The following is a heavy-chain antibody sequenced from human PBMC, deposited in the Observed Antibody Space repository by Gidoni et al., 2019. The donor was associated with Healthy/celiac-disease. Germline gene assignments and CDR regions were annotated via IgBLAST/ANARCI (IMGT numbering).Heavy chain of an antibody. V-gene: IGHV3-30-3*01. CDR2: ISYDGSNK. D-gene: IGHD3-22*01. J-gene: IGHJ3*02. CDR1: GFTLRSYA. Sequence: QVQLVESGGGVVQPGRSLRLSCAASGFTLRSYAMHWVRQAPGKGREWVAVISYDGSNKYYADSVKGRFTISRDNSKNTLYLQMNSLRAEDTAVYYCAREYYYDSSGYSGDAFDIWGQGTMVTVSS. CDR3: AREYYYDSSGYSGDAFDI.